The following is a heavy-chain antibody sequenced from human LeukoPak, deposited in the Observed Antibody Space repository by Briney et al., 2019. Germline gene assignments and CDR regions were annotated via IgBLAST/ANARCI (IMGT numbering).Heavy chain of an antibody. CDR1: GFTFSNYA. CDR2: IVGSGDST. J-gene: IGHJ4*02. CDR3: ARDDSSGYSPTPFDY. V-gene: IGHV3-23*01. Sequence: QSGGSLRLSCAASGFTFSNYAMSWVRQAPGKGLEWVAAIVGSGDSTYYADSVKGRFTISRDNSKKTLFLQLSSLRAEDTAVYYCARDDSSGYSPTPFDYWGQGTLVTVSS. D-gene: IGHD3-22*01.